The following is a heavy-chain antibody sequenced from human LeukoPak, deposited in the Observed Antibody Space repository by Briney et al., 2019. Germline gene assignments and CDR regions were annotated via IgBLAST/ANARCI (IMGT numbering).Heavy chain of an antibody. CDR3: ARGGSRSRRGDDAFDI. Sequence: ASVKVSCKASGYTFTNYAMNWVRQAPGQGLEWMGWISAYNGNTELAQKFQGRVTLATDASTSTAYVELRSLTSDDTAVYFCARGGSRSRRGDDAFDIWGQGTMVAVSS. J-gene: IGHJ3*02. CDR2: ISAYNGNT. V-gene: IGHV1-18*01. CDR1: GYTFTNYA. D-gene: IGHD3-10*01.